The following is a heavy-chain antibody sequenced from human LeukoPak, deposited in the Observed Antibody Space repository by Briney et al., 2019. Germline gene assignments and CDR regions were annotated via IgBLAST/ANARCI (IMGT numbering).Heavy chain of an antibody. Sequence: GGSLRLSCAASGFTFSSYAMSWVRQTPGKGLEWVSAISGSGGSTYYADSVKGRFTISRDNSKNTLYLQMNSLRAEDTAVYYCAKDRHQYSSSYFDYWGQGTLVTVSS. J-gene: IGHJ4*02. CDR1: GFTFSSYA. CDR2: ISGSGGST. D-gene: IGHD6-13*01. V-gene: IGHV3-23*01. CDR3: AKDRHQYSSSYFDY.